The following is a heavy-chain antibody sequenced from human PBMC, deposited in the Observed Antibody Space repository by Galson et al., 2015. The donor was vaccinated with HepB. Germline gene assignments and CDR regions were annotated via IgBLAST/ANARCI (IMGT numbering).Heavy chain of an antibody. CDR3: ARGEDTTMITAY. Sequence: SLRLSCAASGFAVSNKHMSWVRQAPGKGLEWVSIIYSGGSTYYADSMKGRFTISRDNSKNTVYLQMNSLRAEDTAVYYCARGEDTTMITAYWGQGTLVTVSS. CDR1: GFAVSNKH. J-gene: IGHJ4*02. CDR2: IYSGGST. V-gene: IGHV3-66*02. D-gene: IGHD3-16*01.